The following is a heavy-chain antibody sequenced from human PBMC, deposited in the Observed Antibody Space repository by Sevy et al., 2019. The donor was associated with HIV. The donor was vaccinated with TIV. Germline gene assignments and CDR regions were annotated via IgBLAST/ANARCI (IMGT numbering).Heavy chain of an antibody. CDR3: TRGLSGTYCWFHP. D-gene: IGHD1-26*01. V-gene: IGHV3-74*01. CDR1: GFTFSSNW. CDR2: LNGDGSSA. Sequence: GGSLRLSCAASGFTFSSNWMHWVRQAPGKGLVWVSRLNGDGSSASYADFVKGRFTIYRDNGKNTVYLQISSLTADDTAVYHCTRGLSGTYCWFHPWGQGTLVTVPS. J-gene: IGHJ5*02.